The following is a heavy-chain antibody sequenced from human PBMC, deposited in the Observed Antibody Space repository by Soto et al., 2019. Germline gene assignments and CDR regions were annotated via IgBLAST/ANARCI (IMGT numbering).Heavy chain of an antibody. V-gene: IGHV4-30-2*01. CDR1: GGSISSGGYS. CDR3: ARGRITMVRGAWFDP. Sequence: PSETLSLTCAVSGGSISSGGYSWSWIRQPPGKGLEWIGYIYHSGSTYYNPSLKSRVTISVDRSKNQFSLKLSSVTAADTAVYYCARGRITMVRGAWFDPWGQGTLVTVSS. J-gene: IGHJ5*02. D-gene: IGHD3-10*01. CDR2: IYHSGST.